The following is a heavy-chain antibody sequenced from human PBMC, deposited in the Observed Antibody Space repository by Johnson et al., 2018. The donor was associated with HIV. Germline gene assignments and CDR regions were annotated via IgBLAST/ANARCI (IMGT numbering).Heavy chain of an antibody. CDR2: IRYDGSNK. D-gene: IGHD3-22*01. J-gene: IGHJ3*02. CDR3: AKGPLYYYDSRLGSGAFDI. CDR1: GFTVSSNY. Sequence: QVQLVESGGGLVKPGGSLRLSCAASGFTVSSNYMSWVRQAPGKGLEWVAFIRYDGSNKYYTDSVKGRFPISRDNSKNTLYLQMNSLRAEDTAVYYCAKGPLYYYDSRLGSGAFDIWGQGTMVTVSS. V-gene: IGHV3-30*02.